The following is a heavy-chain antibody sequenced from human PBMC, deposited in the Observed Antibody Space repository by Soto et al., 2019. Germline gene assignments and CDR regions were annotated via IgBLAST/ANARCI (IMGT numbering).Heavy chain of an antibody. D-gene: IGHD6-13*01. CDR3: AREPRPGIAAVGPYGMDV. V-gene: IGHV4-30-4*01. J-gene: IGHJ6*02. CDR2: IYYSGST. CDR1: GGSISSGDYY. Sequence: SSETLSLTCTVSGGSISSGDYYWSWIRQPPGKGLEWIGYIYYSGSTYYNPSLKSRVTISVDTSKNQFSLKLSSVTAADTAVYYCAREPRPGIAAVGPYGMDVWGQGTTVTAP.